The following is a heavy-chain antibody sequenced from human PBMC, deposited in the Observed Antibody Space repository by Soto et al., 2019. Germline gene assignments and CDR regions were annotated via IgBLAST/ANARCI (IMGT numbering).Heavy chain of an antibody. CDR3: ASSTLLNWFDP. J-gene: IGHJ5*02. Sequence: PSETLSLTCTVPGGSISSYYWSWIRQPAGKGLEWIGRIYTSGSTNYNPSLKSRVTMSVDTSKNQFSLKLSSATAADTAVYYCASSTLLNWFDPWGQGTLVTVSS. D-gene: IGHD2-21*01. V-gene: IGHV4-4*07. CDR1: GGSISSYY. CDR2: IYTSGST.